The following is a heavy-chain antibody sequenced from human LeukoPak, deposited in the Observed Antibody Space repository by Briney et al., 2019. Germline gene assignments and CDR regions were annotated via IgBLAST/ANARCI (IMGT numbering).Heavy chain of an antibody. D-gene: IGHD6-13*01. CDR2: ISYDGSNK. CDR3: AKDFLYSSSSDAFDI. V-gene: IGHV3-30*18. J-gene: IGHJ3*02. CDR1: GFTFSSYG. Sequence: GGSLRLSCAASGFTFSSYGMHWVRQAPGKGLEWVAVISYDGSNKYYAGSVKGRFTISRDNSKNTLYLQMNSLRAEDTAVYYCAKDFLYSSSSDAFDIWGQGTMVTVSS.